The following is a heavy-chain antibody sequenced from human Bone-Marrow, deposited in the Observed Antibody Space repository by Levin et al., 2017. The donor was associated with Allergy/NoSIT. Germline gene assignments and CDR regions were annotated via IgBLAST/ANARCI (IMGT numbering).Heavy chain of an antibody. CDR3: ARRLYCSSTSCYDPLYWYFDL. D-gene: IGHD2-2*01. CDR1: GGSISSSNW. J-gene: IGHJ2*01. V-gene: IGHV4-4*02. Sequence: SETLSLTCAVSGGSISSSNWWSWVRQPPGKGLEWIGEIYHSGSTNYNPSLKSRVTISVDKSKNQFSLKLSSVTAADTAVYYCARRLYCSSTSCYDPLYWYFDLWGRGTLVTVSS. CDR2: IYHSGST.